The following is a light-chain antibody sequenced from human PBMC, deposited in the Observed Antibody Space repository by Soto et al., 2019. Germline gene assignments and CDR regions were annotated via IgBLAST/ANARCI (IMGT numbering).Light chain of an antibody. Sequence: EIVMTQSPATLSVSPGERATLSCRASQSVTSSYLAWYQQKPGQAPRLLIYGASTRATGVPARFSGSGSGTEFALTFSSLQSEDSAVYYCQQYNSWSPVSTFGQGTNLEIK. J-gene: IGKJ2*02. CDR2: GAS. CDR3: QQYNSWSPVST. CDR1: QSVTSSY. V-gene: IGKV3-15*01.